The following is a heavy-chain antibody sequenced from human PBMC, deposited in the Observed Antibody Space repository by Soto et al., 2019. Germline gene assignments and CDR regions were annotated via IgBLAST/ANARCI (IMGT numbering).Heavy chain of an antibody. CDR2: TYPGGST. CDR3: ARGVRGYDSNGYFPHTFDR. J-gene: IGHJ3*02. V-gene: IGHV4-4*08. CDR1: GSSIDYYY. Sequence: QVRLQESGPPLVKPSETLSLTCTVSGSSIDYYYWSWIRQPPGKALEWIVYTYPGGSTKYNPSHQSRVSMSVAASKNQFSLNLRFVTAADTALYYCARGVRGYDSNGYFPHTFDRWGQGAMVTVSS. D-gene: IGHD3-22*01.